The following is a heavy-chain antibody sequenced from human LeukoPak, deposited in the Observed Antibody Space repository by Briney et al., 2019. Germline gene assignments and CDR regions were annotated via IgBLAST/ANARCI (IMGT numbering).Heavy chain of an antibody. D-gene: IGHD2-2*01. CDR2: INPNSGGT. Sequence: ASVNVSCKASGYSFTGYYMHWVRQAPGQGLEWMGWINPNSGGTNYAQKFQGRVTMTRDTSISTAHMELNNLRSDDTAVYYCARGRGDTVVAPSAMRGGNWFDPWGQGTLVTVSS. J-gene: IGHJ5*02. V-gene: IGHV1-2*02. CDR3: ARGRGDTVVAPSAMRGGNWFDP. CDR1: GYSFTGYY.